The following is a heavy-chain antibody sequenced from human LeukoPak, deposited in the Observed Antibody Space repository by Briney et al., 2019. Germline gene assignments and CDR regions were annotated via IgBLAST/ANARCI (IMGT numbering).Heavy chain of an antibody. CDR2: IYYSGDT. Sequence: PSETLSLTCSVSGDSISSYYWIWIRQPPGKGLEWIGYIYYSGDTYYSPSLKSRVTISVDRSKNQFSLELTSVTAADTAVYYCARNSPSAYYIGQLELWGQGSLVTVSS. CDR1: GDSISSYY. CDR3: ARNSPSAYYIGQLEL. V-gene: IGHV4-59*12. J-gene: IGHJ4*02. D-gene: IGHD3-3*01.